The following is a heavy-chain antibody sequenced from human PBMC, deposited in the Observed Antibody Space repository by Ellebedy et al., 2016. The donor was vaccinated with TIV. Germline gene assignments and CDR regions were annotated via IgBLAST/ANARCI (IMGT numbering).Heavy chain of an antibody. CDR1: GYSFTSYW. Sequence: KVSCKGSGYSFTSYWIGWVRQMPGKGLEWMGIIYPGDSDTRYSPSFQGQVTISADKSISTAYLQWSSLKASDTAMYYCARLRGGATPSRDAFDIWGQGTMVTVSS. V-gene: IGHV5-51*01. J-gene: IGHJ3*02. CDR2: IYPGDSDT. D-gene: IGHD1-26*01. CDR3: ARLRGGATPSRDAFDI.